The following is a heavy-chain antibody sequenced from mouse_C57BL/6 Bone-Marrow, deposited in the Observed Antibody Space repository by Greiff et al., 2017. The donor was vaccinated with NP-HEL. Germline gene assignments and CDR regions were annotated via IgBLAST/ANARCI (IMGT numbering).Heavy chain of an antibody. V-gene: IGHV3-6*01. J-gene: IGHJ2*01. CDR3: AREAPTVVADYFDY. CDR1: GYSITSGYY. CDR2: ISYDGSN. D-gene: IGHD1-1*01. Sequence: EVQRVESGPGLVKPSQSLSLTCSVTGYSITSGYYWNWIRQFPGNKLEWMGYISYDGSNNYNPSLKNRISITRDTSKNQFFLKLNSVTTEDTATYYCAREAPTVVADYFDYWGQGTTLTVSS.